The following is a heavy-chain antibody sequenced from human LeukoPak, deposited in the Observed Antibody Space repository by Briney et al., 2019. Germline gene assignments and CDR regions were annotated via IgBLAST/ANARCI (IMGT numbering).Heavy chain of an antibody. CDR3: AKDANYYGSGSYWDY. D-gene: IGHD3-10*01. Sequence: PGGSLRLSCAASGFTFDDYAMHWVRQAPGKGLEWVSLISWDGGSTYYADSVKGRFTISRDNSKNSLYLQMNSLRAEDTALYYCAKDANYYGSGSYWDYWGQGTLVTVSS. CDR2: ISWDGGST. J-gene: IGHJ4*02. CDR1: GFTFDDYA. V-gene: IGHV3-43D*03.